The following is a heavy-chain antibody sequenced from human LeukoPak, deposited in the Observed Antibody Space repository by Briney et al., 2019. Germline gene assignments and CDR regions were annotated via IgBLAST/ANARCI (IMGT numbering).Heavy chain of an antibody. V-gene: IGHV3-21*01. CDR3: ARERYSRSSHDSLDL. CDR1: EFTFSRHF. Sequence: GGSLRLSCAASEFTFSRHFMNWVRQAPGKGLEWVSSISSSGSSVLYADSLQGRFTISSDKAKHSLCLQVNSLRHEDTAVYYCARERYSRSSHDSLDLWGQGTMVTVSS. CDR2: ISSSGSSV. D-gene: IGHD6-6*01. J-gene: IGHJ3*01.